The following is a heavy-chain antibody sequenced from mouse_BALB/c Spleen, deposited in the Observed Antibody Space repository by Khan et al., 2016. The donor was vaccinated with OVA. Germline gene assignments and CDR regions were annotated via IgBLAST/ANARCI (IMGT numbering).Heavy chain of an antibody. Sequence: EVKLVESGGDLVKPGGSLKLSCAASGFTFSSYSMSWVRQTPDKRLEWVATISSGGDYTYYPDSVKGRFTISRDNAKNTLYLQMSSLKSEDTAMYYCASHLTGSFAYWGQGTLVTVFA. V-gene: IGHV5-6*01. CDR3: ASHLTGSFAY. CDR1: GFTFSSYS. J-gene: IGHJ3*01. CDR2: ISSGGDYT.